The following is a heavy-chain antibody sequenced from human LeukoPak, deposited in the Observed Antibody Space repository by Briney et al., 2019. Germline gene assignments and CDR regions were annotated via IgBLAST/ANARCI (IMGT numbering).Heavy chain of an antibody. CDR1: GFTFSSYA. J-gene: IGHJ6*02. CDR3: ASIYSGYYYGMDV. CDR2: ISYDGSNK. V-gene: IGHV3-30-3*01. Sequence: GGSLRLSCAASGFTFSSYAMHWVRQAPGKGLEWVAVISYDGSNKYYADSVKGRFTISRDNSKNTLYLQMNSLRAEDTAVYYCASIYSGYYYGMDVWGQGTTVTVSS. D-gene: IGHD2-15*01.